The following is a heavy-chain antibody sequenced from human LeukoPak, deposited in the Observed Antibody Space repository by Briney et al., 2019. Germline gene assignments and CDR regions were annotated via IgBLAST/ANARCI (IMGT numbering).Heavy chain of an antibody. CDR3: ARTYSSGWRTYYYYGMDV. CDR2: INHNGST. D-gene: IGHD6-19*01. Sequence: SETLSLTCAVYGGSFSGYYWGWIRQPPGKGLEWIGEINHNGSTNYNPSLKSRVTISVDTSKNQFSLKLSSVTAADTAVYYCARTYSSGWRTYYYYGMDVWGQGTTVTVSS. J-gene: IGHJ6*02. V-gene: IGHV4-34*01. CDR1: GGSFSGYY.